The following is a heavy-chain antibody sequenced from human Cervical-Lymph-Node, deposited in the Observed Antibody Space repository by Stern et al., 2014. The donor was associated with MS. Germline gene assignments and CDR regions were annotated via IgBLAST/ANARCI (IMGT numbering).Heavy chain of an antibody. CDR3: AALVRGSYFY. D-gene: IGHD1-26*01. CDR1: GYSFTPYW. Sequence: VQLVQSGAEMKKPGESLKISCKGSGYSFTPYWIGWVRQMPGQGLEGMGIIYPGDSDTRYSPSFHGQATITADKSISTAYLQWSSLKASDTAMYYGAALVRGSYFYWGQGTLVTVSS. CDR2: IYPGDSDT. V-gene: IGHV5-51*01. J-gene: IGHJ4*02.